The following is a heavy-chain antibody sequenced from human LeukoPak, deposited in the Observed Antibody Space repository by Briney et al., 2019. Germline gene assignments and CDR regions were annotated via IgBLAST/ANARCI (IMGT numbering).Heavy chain of an antibody. J-gene: IGHJ4*02. D-gene: IGHD4-17*01. Sequence: PGGSLRLSCAASGFTFSSYAMSWVRQAPGKGLEWVSALSGGGGTTYYADSVRGRFAISRDNSKNTLYLQMNSLRAEDTAIYYCAKGAEGKTTVSSPFDSWGQGTLVTVSS. CDR2: LSGGGGTT. V-gene: IGHV3-23*01. CDR1: GFTFSSYA. CDR3: AKGAEGKTTVSSPFDS.